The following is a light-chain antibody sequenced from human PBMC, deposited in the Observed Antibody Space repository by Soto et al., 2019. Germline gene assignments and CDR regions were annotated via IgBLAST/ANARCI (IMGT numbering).Light chain of an antibody. J-gene: IGKJ1*01. V-gene: IGKV3-20*01. CDR3: QHYFNSPWT. CDR1: QSVGTS. CDR2: GTS. Sequence: EIVLTQSPGTLSLSPGERATVSCRASQSVGTSLAWYQHKPGQSPRLLIHGTSSRFTGTPDRFSGSGSGTDFTLTISRLEPEDFAVYSCQHYFNSPWTFGQGTKVEIK.